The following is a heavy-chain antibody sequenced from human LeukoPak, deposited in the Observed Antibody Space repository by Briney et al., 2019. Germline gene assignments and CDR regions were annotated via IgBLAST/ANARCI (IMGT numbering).Heavy chain of an antibody. CDR1: GYRFTSYW. CDR3: AKHRPTPGQGKYYVIWTGYRDFDC. J-gene: IGHJ4*02. CDR2: IDPSDSYT. Sequence: GESLRIPGKGSGYRFTSYWISWVRQIPGKGLEWMGIIDPSDSYTKYRAYFIDHVTSSADMPLSTAYRQWSSLKASHNAMYYCAKHRPTPGQGKYYVIWTGYRDFDCWGQGTRVTVPS. D-gene: IGHD3-9*01. V-gene: IGHV5-10-1*01.